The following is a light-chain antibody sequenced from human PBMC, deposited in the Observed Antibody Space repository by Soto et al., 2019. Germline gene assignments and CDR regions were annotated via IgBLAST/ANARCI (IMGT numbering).Light chain of an antibody. CDR1: SSDVGAYNY. J-gene: IGLJ1*01. V-gene: IGLV2-14*03. CDR3: SSFTRSNSYV. CDR2: DVS. Sequence: QSALTQPASVSGSPGQSITISCTGTSSDVGAYNYVSRYQQHPGKVPKLMIYDVSDRPSGVSNRFSGSKSGNTASLTISGLQAEDEADYYCSSFTRSNSYVFGTGTKVTVL.